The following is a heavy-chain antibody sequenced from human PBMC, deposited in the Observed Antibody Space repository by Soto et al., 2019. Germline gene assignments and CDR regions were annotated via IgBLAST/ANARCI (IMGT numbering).Heavy chain of an antibody. V-gene: IGHV3-7*01. CDR3: ARDCGQWLVQNCFDY. Sequence: PGGSLRLSCAASGFTFSSYWMSWVRQAPGKGLEWVANIKQDGSEKYYVDSVKGRFTISRDNAKNSLYLQMNSLRAEDTAVYYCARDCGQWLVQNCFDYWGQGTLVTVSS. D-gene: IGHD6-19*01. CDR2: IKQDGSEK. J-gene: IGHJ4*02. CDR1: GFTFSSYW.